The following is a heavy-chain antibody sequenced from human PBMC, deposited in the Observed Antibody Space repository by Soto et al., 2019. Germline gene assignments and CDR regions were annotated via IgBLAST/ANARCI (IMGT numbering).Heavy chain of an antibody. CDR2: ISASGYSA. CDR3: AKGDLLWDPFDL. J-gene: IGHJ4*02. CDR1: GLPVSNYA. V-gene: IGHV3-23*01. D-gene: IGHD3-16*01. Sequence: PGGSLRLSCAASGLPVSNYAMTWVRQAPGKGLEWVSIISASGYSAYYGGAVKGRFTTSRDNSRSTLYLQMNGLRAEDTAVYYCAKGDLLWDPFDLWGQGTLVTVSS.